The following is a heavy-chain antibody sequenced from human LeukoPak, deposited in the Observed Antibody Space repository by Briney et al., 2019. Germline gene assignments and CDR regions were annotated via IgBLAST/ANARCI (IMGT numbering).Heavy chain of an antibody. CDR2: IKEDGSEK. D-gene: IGHD6-13*01. Sequence: PGGSLRLSCVASGFTFSRYWMSWFRQAPGKGLEWVANIKEDGSEKHYVDSARGRFTISRDNGKNSVYLQMDGLRVEDTSVYYCATLRPRQQLVVDHWGQGTLVTVSS. CDR3: ATLRPRQQLVVDH. J-gene: IGHJ4*02. CDR1: GFTFSRYW. V-gene: IGHV3-7*01.